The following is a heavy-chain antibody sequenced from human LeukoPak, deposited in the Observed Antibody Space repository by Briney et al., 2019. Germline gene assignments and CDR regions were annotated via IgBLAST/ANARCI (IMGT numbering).Heavy chain of an antibody. CDR1: GFTFSSYA. D-gene: IGHD2-15*01. CDR2: ISGSGGST. Sequence: GGSLRLSCAASGFTFSSYAMSWVRQAPGKGLEWVSAISGSGGSTYYADSVKGRFTISRDNADNSLYLQMNSLRADDTAVYYCAKHGGWDYCNRGSCYYDYWGQGTLVTVSS. CDR3: AKHGGWDYCNRGSCYYDY. V-gene: IGHV3-23*01. J-gene: IGHJ4*02.